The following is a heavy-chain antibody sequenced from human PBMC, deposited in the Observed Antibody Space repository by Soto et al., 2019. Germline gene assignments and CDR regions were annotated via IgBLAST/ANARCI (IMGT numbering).Heavy chain of an antibody. Sequence: QVQLVESGGGLVKPGGSLRLSCAASGFTFSDYYMSWIRRAPGKGLEWLSYIRPRTDTMYYTDSLKGRFIISRDNAKSSLYLQMNSLTADDTAVYYCVRDIGAGGAFDFWGQGTLVTVSS. CDR3: VRDIGAGGAFDF. CDR1: GFTFSDYY. CDR2: IRPRTDTM. D-gene: IGHD2-15*01. J-gene: IGHJ3*01. V-gene: IGHV3-11*01.